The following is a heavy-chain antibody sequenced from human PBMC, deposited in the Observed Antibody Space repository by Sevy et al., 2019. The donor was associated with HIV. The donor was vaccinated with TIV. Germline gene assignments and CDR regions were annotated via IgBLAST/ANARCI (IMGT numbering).Heavy chain of an antibody. Sequence: SETLSLTCAVHGGSFSGYYWSWIRESPGKGLEWIGEINDSGITNYNPSLKSRVTISVDTSKKEFSLRLSAVTAADTAVYYCARSPPVVVVPGAPSWFDPWGQGTLVTLSS. CDR1: GGSFSGYY. D-gene: IGHD2-2*01. CDR3: ARSPPVVVVPGAPSWFDP. J-gene: IGHJ5*02. CDR2: INDSGIT. V-gene: IGHV4-34*01.